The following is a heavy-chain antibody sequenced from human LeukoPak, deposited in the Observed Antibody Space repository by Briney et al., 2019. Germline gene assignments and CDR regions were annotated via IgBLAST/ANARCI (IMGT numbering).Heavy chain of an antibody. CDR1: GGSVSSYY. D-gene: IGHD3-22*01. V-gene: IGHV4-4*07. J-gene: IGHJ4*02. CDR2: IFASGRT. CDR3: ARRRYDASGYYPSRGRYFDY. Sequence: SETLSLTCTVSGGSVSSYYWSWIRQPAGKGLEWIGRIFASGRTNHNPSLKSRVTMSVDMSKNQVSLDLTSVTAADTAVYYCARRRYDASGYYPSRGRYFDYWGQGTLVTVSS.